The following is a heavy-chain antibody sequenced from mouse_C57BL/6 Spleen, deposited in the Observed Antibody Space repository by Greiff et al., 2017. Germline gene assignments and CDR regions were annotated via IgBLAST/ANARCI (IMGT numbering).Heavy chain of an antibody. CDR1: GFTFSDYG. D-gene: IGHD2-5*01. CDR2: ISSGSSTI. V-gene: IGHV5-17*01. CDR3: AHSNFYAMDY. Sequence: EVQLVESGGGLVKPGGSLKLSCAASGFTFSDYGMHWVRQAPEKGLEWVAYISSGSSTIYYADTVKGRFTISRDNAKNTLFLQMTSLRSEDTAMYYCAHSNFYAMDYWGQGTSVTVSS. J-gene: IGHJ4*01.